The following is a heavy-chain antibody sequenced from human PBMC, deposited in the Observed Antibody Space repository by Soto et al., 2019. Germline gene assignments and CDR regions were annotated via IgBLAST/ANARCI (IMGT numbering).Heavy chain of an antibody. J-gene: IGHJ5*02. D-gene: IGHD2-2*01. CDR3: ARDVSVGPAAIWYDP. Sequence: PGGSLRLSCAASGFTFSSYSMNWVRQVPGKGLEWVSSISSSSSYIYYADSVKGRFTISRDNAKNSLYLQMNSLRAEDTAVYYCARDVSVGPAAIWYDPWGQGTLVTVSS. V-gene: IGHV3-21*01. CDR1: GFTFSSYS. CDR2: ISSSSSYI.